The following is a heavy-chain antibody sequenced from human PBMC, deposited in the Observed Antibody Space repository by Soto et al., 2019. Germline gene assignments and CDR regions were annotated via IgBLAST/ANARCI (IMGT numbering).Heavy chain of an antibody. CDR3: AKDWGDYVVGFDY. CDR2: ISGSGGST. CDR1: GFTFSSYA. Sequence: EVQLLESGGGLVQPGGSLRLSCAASGFTFSSYAMSWVLQAPGKGLEWVSAISGSGGSTYYADSVKGRFTISRDNSKNTLYLQMNSLRAEDTAVYYCAKDWGDYVVGFDYWGQGTLVTVSS. J-gene: IGHJ4*02. V-gene: IGHV3-23*01. D-gene: IGHD4-17*01.